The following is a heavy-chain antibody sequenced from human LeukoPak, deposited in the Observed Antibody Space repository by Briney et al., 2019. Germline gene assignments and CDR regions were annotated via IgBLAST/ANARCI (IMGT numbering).Heavy chain of an antibody. CDR2: INHSGST. V-gene: IGHV4-34*01. CDR3: ARETRYCSSTSCRKDYFDY. D-gene: IGHD2-2*01. CDR1: GGSFSGYY. Sequence: SETLSLTCAVYGGSFSGYYWSWIRQPPGKGLEWIGEINHSGSTNYNPSLKSRVTISVDTSKNQFSLKLSSVTAADTAVYYCARETRYCSSTSCRKDYFDYWGQGTLVTVSS. J-gene: IGHJ4*02.